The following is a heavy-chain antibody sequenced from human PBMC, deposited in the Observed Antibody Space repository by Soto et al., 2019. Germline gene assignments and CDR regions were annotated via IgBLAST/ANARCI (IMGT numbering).Heavy chain of an antibody. CDR1: GGTFSSYA. D-gene: IGHD3-16*01. V-gene: IGHV1-69*01. Sequence: QVQLVQSGAEVKKPGSSVKVSCKASGGTFSSYAISWVRQAPGQGLEWMGGIIPIFGTANYAQKFRGRVTNTADEATRAVYGGLSSLKCGDRAVYYGGRELGGEEGGCYWFEPWGQGTLVTVCS. CDR2: IIPIFGTA. CDR3: GRELGGEEGGCYWFEP. J-gene: IGHJ5*02.